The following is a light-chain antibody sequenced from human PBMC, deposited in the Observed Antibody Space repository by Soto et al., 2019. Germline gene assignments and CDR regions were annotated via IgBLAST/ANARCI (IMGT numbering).Light chain of an antibody. CDR1: QSVTTN. CDR3: QQYDRWPVT. J-gene: IGKJ4*01. V-gene: IGKV3-15*01. Sequence: DIVMTLSPSTLSVSPGERVTFSCRASQSVTTNLAWYQHKPGQSPRLLISDASTGASGIPPRFSGSGSGTEFTLTIDRLQSADFAVYYCQQYDRWPVTFGGGTKVDIK. CDR2: DAS.